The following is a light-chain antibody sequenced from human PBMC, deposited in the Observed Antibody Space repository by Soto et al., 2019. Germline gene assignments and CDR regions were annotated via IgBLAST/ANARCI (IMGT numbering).Light chain of an antibody. CDR3: QQYGRSPTT. CDR2: GAS. V-gene: IGKV3-20*01. CDR1: QSVSSY. J-gene: IGKJ1*01. Sequence: EIVLTQSPATLSVSPGERATLSCRASQSVSSYLAWYKQKPGQAPRLLIYGASTRATGIPDRFSGSGSGTGFTLTISRLEPEDFELYYCQQYGRSPTTFGQGTKVDIK.